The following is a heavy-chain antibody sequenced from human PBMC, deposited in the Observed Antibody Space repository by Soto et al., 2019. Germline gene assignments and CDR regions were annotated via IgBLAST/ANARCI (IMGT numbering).Heavy chain of an antibody. V-gene: IGHV4-59*01. CDR1: GDSIRSYY. J-gene: IGHJ4*02. CDR3: ARDRAYYESSGLYFDY. CDR2: IYDSGST. Sequence: PSETLSLTCTVSGDSIRSYYWSWIRQPPGKGLEWIGYIYDSGSTKYNTPLKSRVTISVDTSKSQFSLKLRSLTAADTAVYYCARDRAYYESSGLYFDYWGQGTLVTVSS. D-gene: IGHD3-22*01.